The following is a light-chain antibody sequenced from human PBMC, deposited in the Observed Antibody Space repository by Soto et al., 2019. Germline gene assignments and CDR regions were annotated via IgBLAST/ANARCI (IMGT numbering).Light chain of an antibody. CDR3: QQSYTTPWT. V-gene: IGKV1-39*01. CDR1: QSIDRS. CDR2: AAS. J-gene: IGKJ1*01. Sequence: DIQMTQSPSSLSASVGDRVTITCRSSQSIDRSLNWYQQKPGEAPTLLIYAASGLQTGVPSRFSGGASGTDFTLTISSVQLDDFATYYCQQSYTTPWTFGQGTKVEMK.